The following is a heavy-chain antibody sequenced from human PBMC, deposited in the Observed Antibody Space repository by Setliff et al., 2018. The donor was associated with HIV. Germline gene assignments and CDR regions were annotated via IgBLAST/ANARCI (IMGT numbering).Heavy chain of an antibody. J-gene: IGHJ6*02. Sequence: SETLSLTCTVSGGSLNTGTYYWSWIRQPAGKGLEWIGHIHTSGSTKYNPSLKSRVTISADTSKNQFSLNLSSVTAAETAVYYCARDRGYYGSGSYGMDVWGQGTTVTVSS. CDR1: GGSLNTGTYY. V-gene: IGHV4-61*09. CDR3: ARDRGYYGSGSYGMDV. D-gene: IGHD3-10*01. CDR2: IHTSGST.